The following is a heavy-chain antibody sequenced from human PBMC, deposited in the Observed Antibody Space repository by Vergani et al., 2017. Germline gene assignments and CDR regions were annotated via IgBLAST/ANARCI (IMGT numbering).Heavy chain of an antibody. V-gene: IGHV1-69*12. CDR2: IIPIFGTA. Sequence: QVQLVQSGAEVKKPGSSVKVSCKASGGTFSSYAISWVRQAPGQGLEWMGGIIPIFGTANYAQKFQGRVTITADETTSTAYMELSSLRSEDTAVYYCARVAGNYYDSSGYSDYWGQGTLVTVSS. J-gene: IGHJ4*02. D-gene: IGHD3-22*01. CDR1: GGTFSSYA. CDR3: ARVAGNYYDSSGYSDY.